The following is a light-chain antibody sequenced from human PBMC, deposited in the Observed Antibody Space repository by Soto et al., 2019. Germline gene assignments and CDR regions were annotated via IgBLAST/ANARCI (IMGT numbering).Light chain of an antibody. V-gene: IGLV2-14*01. CDR1: SSDVGGYNY. Sequence: QSALAQPASVSGSPGQSITISCTGTSSDVGGYNYVSWYQQHPGKAPKLVIYEVSNRPSGVSNRFSGSKSGNTASLTISGLQAEDEADYYCSSYTSSSTLYVLGTGTKVTVL. CDR2: EVS. J-gene: IGLJ1*01. CDR3: SSYTSSSTLYV.